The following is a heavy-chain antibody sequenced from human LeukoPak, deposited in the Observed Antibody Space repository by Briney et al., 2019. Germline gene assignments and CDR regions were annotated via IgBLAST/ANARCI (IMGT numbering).Heavy chain of an antibody. D-gene: IGHD1-20*01. CDR3: AKDGYDFTYYFDY. J-gene: IGHJ4*02. V-gene: IGHV3-30*18. Sequence: PGRSLRLSCAASGFTFSSYGMHWVRQAPGKGLEWVAVISYDGSNKYYADSVKGRFTISRDNSKNTLYLQMNSLRAEDTAVYYCAKDGYDFTYYFDYWGQGTLVTVSS. CDR2: ISYDGSNK. CDR1: GFTFSSYG.